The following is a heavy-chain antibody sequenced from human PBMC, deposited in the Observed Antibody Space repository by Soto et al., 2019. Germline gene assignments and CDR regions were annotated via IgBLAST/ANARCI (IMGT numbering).Heavy chain of an antibody. V-gene: IGHV1-8*01. CDR3: ARASITMVRGVIISYFDY. D-gene: IGHD3-10*01. J-gene: IGHJ4*02. CDR2: MNPNSGNT. CDR1: GYTFTSYD. Sequence: VKVSCKASGYTFTSYDINWVRQATGQGLEWMGWMNPNSGNTGYAQKFQGRVTMTRNTSISTAYMELSSLRSEDTAVYYCARASITMVRGVIISYFDYWGQGTLVTVSS.